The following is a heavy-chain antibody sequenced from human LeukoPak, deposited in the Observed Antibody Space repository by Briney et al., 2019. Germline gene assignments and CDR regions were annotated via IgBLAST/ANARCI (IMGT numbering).Heavy chain of an antibody. J-gene: IGHJ3*02. D-gene: IGHD2-21*02. CDR3: ARDSGYCGGDCYSDAFDI. V-gene: IGHV3-53*01. CDR2: IYSGGST. Sequence: GGSLRLSCAASGFTFSSYAMSWVRQAPGKGLEWVSVIYSGGSTYYADSVKGRFTISRDNSKNTLYLQMNSLRAEDTAVYYCARDSGYCGGDCYSDAFDIWGQGTMVTVSS. CDR1: GFTFSSYA.